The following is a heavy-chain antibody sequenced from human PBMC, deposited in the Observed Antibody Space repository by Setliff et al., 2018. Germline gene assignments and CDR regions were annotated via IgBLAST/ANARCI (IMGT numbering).Heavy chain of an antibody. V-gene: IGHV4-34*01. CDR1: GGSFSGYY. CDR2: INHSGST. Sequence: SETLSLTCAVYGGSFSGYYWSWIRQPPGKGLEWIGEINHSGSTNYNPSLKSRVTISLDTSRNQVSLKLSSVTAADTAVYYCARLGGSSGSGGFYYYYYYMDVWGKGTTVTVSS. CDR3: ARLGGSSGSGGFYYYYYYMDV. J-gene: IGHJ6*03. D-gene: IGHD3-22*01.